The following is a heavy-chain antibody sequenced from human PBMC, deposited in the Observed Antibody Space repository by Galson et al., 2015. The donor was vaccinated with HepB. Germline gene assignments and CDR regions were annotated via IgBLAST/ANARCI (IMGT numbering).Heavy chain of an antibody. D-gene: IGHD3-22*01. Sequence: SVKVSCKASGGTFSRYAISWVRQAPGQGLEWMGGIIPIFGTANYAQKFQGRVTITADESTSTAYMELSSLRAEDTAVYYCARDSGSGYSYYFDYWGQGTLVTVSS. CDR1: GGTFSRYA. CDR2: IIPIFGTA. V-gene: IGHV1-69*13. J-gene: IGHJ4*02. CDR3: ARDSGSGYSYYFDY.